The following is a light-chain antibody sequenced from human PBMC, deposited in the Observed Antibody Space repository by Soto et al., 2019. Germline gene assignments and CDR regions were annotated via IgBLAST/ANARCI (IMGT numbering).Light chain of an antibody. CDR2: AAS. V-gene: IGKV1-9*01. J-gene: IGKJ5*01. CDR3: QQLYSYPIT. CDR1: QGISSY. Sequence: DIQLTQSPSFLSASVGDRVTITCRASQGISSYLAWYQQKPGKAPELLIYAASTLQSGVPSRFSVSGSGTEFTLTISSLQPEDFATYYCQQLYSYPITFGQGTRLEIK.